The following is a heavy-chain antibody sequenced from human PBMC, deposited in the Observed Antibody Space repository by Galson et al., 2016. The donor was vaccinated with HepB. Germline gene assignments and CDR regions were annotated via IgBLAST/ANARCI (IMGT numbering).Heavy chain of an antibody. J-gene: IGHJ4*02. V-gene: IGHV3-43D*03. D-gene: IGHD4-23*01. CDR2: ISWDGDST. Sequence: SLRLSCAASGFIFDDYAMHWVRQAPGKGLEWVSLISWDGDSTYYTDSVRGRFTIARDNTKNSLYLQMNSLRAEDTAFYYCAKDSRYGGHSDTFDYWGQGTLVTVSS. CDR3: AKDSRYGGHSDTFDY. CDR1: GFIFDDYA.